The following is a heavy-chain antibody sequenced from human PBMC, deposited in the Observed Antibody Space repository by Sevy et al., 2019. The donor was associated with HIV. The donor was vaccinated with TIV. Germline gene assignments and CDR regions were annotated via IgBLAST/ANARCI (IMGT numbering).Heavy chain of an antibody. CDR1: GFTFSTYG. CDR3: AKDPRPSHRITTFGGVDYFEY. J-gene: IGHJ4*02. Sequence: GGSLRLSCAASGFTFSTYGMHWVRQAPGKGLEWVAFIRYDESEQYCADSVKGRCTISRDNSKSTLYLRLSRLRDEDTAVYYCAKDPRPSHRITTFGGVDYFEYWGQGTLVTVSS. CDR2: IRYDESEQ. D-gene: IGHD3-3*01. V-gene: IGHV3-30*02.